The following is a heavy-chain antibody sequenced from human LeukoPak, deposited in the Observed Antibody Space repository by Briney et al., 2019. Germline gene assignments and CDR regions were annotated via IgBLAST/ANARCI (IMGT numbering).Heavy chain of an antibody. CDR3: ARLFWGGNSYYYAMDV. Sequence: SETLSLTCTVSGGSISSYYWSWIRQPPGKGLEWIGDIYYSGSTNYNPSLKSRVTISLDTSKNQFSLKLSSVTAADTAVYYCARLFWGGNSYYYAMDVGGKGTTVPVSS. D-gene: IGHD3-3*01. CDR2: IYYSGST. J-gene: IGHJ6*04. V-gene: IGHV4-59*08. CDR1: GGSISSYY.